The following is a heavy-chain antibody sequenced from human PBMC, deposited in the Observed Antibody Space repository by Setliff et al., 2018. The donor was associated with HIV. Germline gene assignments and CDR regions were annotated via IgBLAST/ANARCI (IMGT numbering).Heavy chain of an antibody. CDR1: GDFFSSDYY. Sequence: PSETLSLTCTVSGDFFSSDYYWGWIRQPPGKGLEWIGYIYSNGGTAYNPSLKSRVTISVDTSKNQFSLTLNSVTAADTAVYYCARVEAKVRGATYGMDVWGQGTTVTVSS. J-gene: IGHJ6*02. CDR3: ARVEAKVRGATYGMDV. D-gene: IGHD3-10*01. CDR2: IYSNGGT. V-gene: IGHV4-38-2*02.